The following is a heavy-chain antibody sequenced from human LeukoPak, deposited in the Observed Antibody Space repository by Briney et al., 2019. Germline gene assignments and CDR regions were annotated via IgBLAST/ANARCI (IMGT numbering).Heavy chain of an antibody. Sequence: ASVKVSCKASGYTFTNYAMHWVRQAPGQRLEWMGLINVGNGNTKYSQKFQGRVTITRDTSANTAYMELSSLGSEDTAVYYCVRVASPSSSWYVFDYWGQGTLVTVSS. CDR3: VRVASPSSSWYVFDY. D-gene: IGHD6-13*01. CDR2: INVGNGNT. J-gene: IGHJ4*02. CDR1: GYTFTNYA. V-gene: IGHV1-3*01.